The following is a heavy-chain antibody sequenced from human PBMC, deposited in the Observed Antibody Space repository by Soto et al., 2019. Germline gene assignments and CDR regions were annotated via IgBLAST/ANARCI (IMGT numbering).Heavy chain of an antibody. Sequence: SETLSLTCTVYGAAISDYYWSWIRQPPGKRMEWIGYIYNSGSTNYNPSLKSRVTISIDTSKNQFSLNLNSVTAADTAVYYCARDRAYYDSNGLYFDYWGQGTLVTVSS. CDR3: ARDRAYYDSNGLYFDY. V-gene: IGHV4-59*01. CDR1: GAAISDYY. D-gene: IGHD3-22*01. J-gene: IGHJ4*02. CDR2: IYNSGST.